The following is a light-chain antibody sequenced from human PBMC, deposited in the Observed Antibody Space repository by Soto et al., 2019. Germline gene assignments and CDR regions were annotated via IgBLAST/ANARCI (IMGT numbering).Light chain of an antibody. CDR2: GNS. Sequence: QSGLTQPPSVSGAPGQRVTISCTGSSSNIGAGYDVHWYQQLPGTAPKVLIYGNSNRPSGVPDRFSGSKSGTSGSLAITGLQAEDEADYYCQSYDSSLSGGVFGGGTKVTVL. CDR3: QSYDSSLSGGV. V-gene: IGLV1-40*01. J-gene: IGLJ2*01. CDR1: SSNIGAGYD.